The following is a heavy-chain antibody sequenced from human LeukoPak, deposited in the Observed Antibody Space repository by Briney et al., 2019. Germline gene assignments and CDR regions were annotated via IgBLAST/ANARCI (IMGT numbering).Heavy chain of an antibody. J-gene: IGHJ4*02. CDR3: ARGLVGQWLES. CDR2: IYYSGST. D-gene: IGHD6-19*01. Sequence: PSEALSLTCNVSGGSISSTNYYWGWIRQAPGKGLEWIGYIYYSGSTNYNPSLKSRVTISVDTSKNQFSLKLSSVTAADTAVYYCARGLVGQWLESWGQGTLVTVSS. CDR1: GGSISSTNYY. V-gene: IGHV4-61*05.